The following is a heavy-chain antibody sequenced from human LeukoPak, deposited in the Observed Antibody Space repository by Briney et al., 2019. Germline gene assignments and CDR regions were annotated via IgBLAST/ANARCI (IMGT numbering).Heavy chain of an antibody. CDR1: GGSISRYY. Sequence: PSETLSLTCTVSGGSISRYYWSWGRQPPGKGLEWVGYIYYSGSTNYNPSLKSRVTISVDTSKNQFSLKLSSVTAADTAVYYCGSQYDFWSGYYNYWGQGTLVTVSS. D-gene: IGHD3-3*01. CDR3: GSQYDFWSGYYNY. CDR2: IYYSGST. V-gene: IGHV4-59*01. J-gene: IGHJ4*02.